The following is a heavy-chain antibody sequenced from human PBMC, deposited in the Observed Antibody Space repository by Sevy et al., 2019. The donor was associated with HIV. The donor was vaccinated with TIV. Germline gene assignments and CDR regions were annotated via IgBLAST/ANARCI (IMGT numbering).Heavy chain of an antibody. V-gene: IGHV1-46*01. CDR1: GYTFSNYY. J-gene: IGHJ4*02. CDR2: INPSGGST. Sequence: ASVKVSCKASGYTFSNYYMHWVRQAPGQGLEWMGIINPSGGSTSYAQKFQGRVTMTRDTCTSTVYMELSSLRSEDTAVYYCARDFVVRGVGGFDYWGQGTLVTVSS. CDR3: ARDFVVRGVGGFDY. D-gene: IGHD3-10*01.